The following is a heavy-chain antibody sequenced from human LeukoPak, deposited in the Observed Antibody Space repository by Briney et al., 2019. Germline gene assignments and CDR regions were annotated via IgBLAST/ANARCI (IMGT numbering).Heavy chain of an antibody. CDR2: INQTGNEK. CDR1: GFTFSNYW. V-gene: IGHV3-7*01. CDR3: ARDINGPSN. J-gene: IGHJ4*01. Sequence: PGGSLRPSCVGSGFTFSNYWMSWVRQAPGKGLEWVANINQTGNEKYYVDSVRGRFTISRDNAKNSLYLQMTILEAEDTAVYYCARDINGPSNWGQGVLVAVSS. D-gene: IGHD2-8*01.